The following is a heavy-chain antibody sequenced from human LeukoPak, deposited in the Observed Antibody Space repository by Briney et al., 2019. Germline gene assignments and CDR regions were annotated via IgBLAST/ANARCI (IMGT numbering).Heavy chain of an antibody. J-gene: IGHJ3*02. Sequence: PSETLSLTCTVSGGSISSFYWSWIRQPPGKGLEWIGYIYYSGSTNYNPSLKSRVTMSVDTSKNQFSLKLSSVTAADTAVYYCARAVVAVAATEGLRAFDIWGQGTMVTVSS. D-gene: IGHD2-15*01. CDR2: IYYSGST. V-gene: IGHV4-59*12. CDR3: ARAVVAVAATEGLRAFDI. CDR1: GGSISSFY.